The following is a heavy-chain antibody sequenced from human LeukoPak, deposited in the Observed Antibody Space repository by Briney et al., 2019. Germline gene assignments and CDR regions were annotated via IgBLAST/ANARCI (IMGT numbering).Heavy chain of an antibody. Sequence: PGRSLRLSCAASGFTFDDYAMHWVRQAPGKGLEWVSGISWNSGSIGYADSVKGRFTISRDNAKNSLYLQMNSLRAEDTALYYCAKDIALVPAADRDYYYYGMDVWGQGTTVTVS. CDR2: ISWNSGSI. J-gene: IGHJ6*02. D-gene: IGHD2-2*01. CDR3: AKDIALVPAADRDYYYYGMDV. V-gene: IGHV3-9*01. CDR1: GFTFDDYA.